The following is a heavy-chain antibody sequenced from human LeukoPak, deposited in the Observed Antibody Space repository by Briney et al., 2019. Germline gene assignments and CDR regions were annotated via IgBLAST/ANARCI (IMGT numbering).Heavy chain of an antibody. CDR2: IYHSGST. J-gene: IGHJ4*02. D-gene: IGHD6-19*01. Sequence: SETLSLTCTLSGGSISTYYWSWIRQPPGKGLEWIGYIYHSGSTNYNPSLKSRVTISVDTSKNQFSLKLSSVTAADTAVYFCAKYGNSGWVIDNWGQGTLATVSS. CDR3: AKYGNSGWVIDN. CDR1: GGSISTYY. V-gene: IGHV4-59*08.